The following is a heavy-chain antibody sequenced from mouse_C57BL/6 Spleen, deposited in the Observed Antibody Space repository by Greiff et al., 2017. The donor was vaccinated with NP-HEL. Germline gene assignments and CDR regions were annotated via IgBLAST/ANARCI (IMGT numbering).Heavy chain of an antibody. CDR1: GYTFTSYW. Sequence: QVQLQQSGAELAKPGASVKLSCKASGYTFTSYWMHWVKQRPGQGLEWIGYINPSSGYTTYNQKFKDKATLTADTSSRTSYMQLSSLIYEDYSVDYCARLGLTGMLAYWGQGTLVTVSA. D-gene: IGHD4-1*01. CDR3: ARLGLTGMLAY. J-gene: IGHJ3*01. CDR2: INPSSGYT. V-gene: IGHV1-7*01.